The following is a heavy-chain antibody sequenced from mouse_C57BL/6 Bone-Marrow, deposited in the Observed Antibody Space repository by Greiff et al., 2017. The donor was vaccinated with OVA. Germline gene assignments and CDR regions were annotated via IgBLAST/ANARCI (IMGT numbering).Heavy chain of an antibody. CDR1: GYTFTSYW. J-gene: IGHJ1*03. CDR3: ARTLGDWYFDV. CDR2: IDPSDSYT. V-gene: IGHV1-59*01. D-gene: IGHD4-1*01. Sequence: QVQLQQPGAELVRPGTSVKLSCKASGYTFTSYWMHWVKQRPGQGLEWIGVIDPSDSYTNYTQKFKGKATLTVDTSSSTAYMQLSSLTSEDSAVYYCARTLGDWYFDVWGTGTTVTVSS.